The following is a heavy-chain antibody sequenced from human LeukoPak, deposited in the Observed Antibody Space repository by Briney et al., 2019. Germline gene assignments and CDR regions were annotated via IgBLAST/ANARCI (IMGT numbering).Heavy chain of an antibody. CDR2: ISGSGGST. J-gene: IGHJ4*02. CDR3: AKDRDSYGYGSGSYYNGVFDY. D-gene: IGHD3-10*01. V-gene: IGHV3-23*01. CDR1: GFTFSIYG. Sequence: GGSLRLSCAASGFTFSIYGMSWVRQAPGKGLEWVSAISGSGGSTYYADSVKGRFTISRDNSKNTLYLQVNSLRAEDTAVYYCAKDRDSYGYGSGSYYNGVFDYWGQGTLVTVSS.